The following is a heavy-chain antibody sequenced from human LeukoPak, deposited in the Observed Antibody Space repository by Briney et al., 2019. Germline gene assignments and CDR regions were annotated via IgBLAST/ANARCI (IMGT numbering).Heavy chain of an antibody. Sequence: SETLSLTCTVSGGSISNTSYYWGWIRQPPGKGLEWIGSIYHSGSTYYNPSLKSRVTISVDTSKNQFSLKLRSVAAADTAVYYCAGHLPGYSNTWPGPWGQGTLVTVSS. J-gene: IGHJ5*02. D-gene: IGHD4-11*01. CDR2: IYHSGST. CDR3: AGHLPGYSNTWPGP. V-gene: IGHV4-39*01. CDR1: GGSISNTSYY.